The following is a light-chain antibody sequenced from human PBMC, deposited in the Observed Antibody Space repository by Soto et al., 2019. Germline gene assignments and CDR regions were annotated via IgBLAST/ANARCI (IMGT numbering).Light chain of an antibody. Sequence: DIQMTQSPSTLSASVGDRVTIPCRASQSISTGLAWYQQKPGKAPKLLIYKASNLEGGVPSRFSGSGSGTEFTITISSLQPDDFATYYCQQYNTYPLTFGGGTTVEIK. CDR1: QSISTG. CDR2: KAS. V-gene: IGKV1-5*03. J-gene: IGKJ4*01. CDR3: QQYNTYPLT.